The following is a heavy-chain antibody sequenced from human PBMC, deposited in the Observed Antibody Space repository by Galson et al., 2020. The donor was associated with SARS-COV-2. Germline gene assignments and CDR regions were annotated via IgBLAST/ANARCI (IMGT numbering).Heavy chain of an antibody. D-gene: IGHD6-19*01. CDR1: RFSFSDYI. CDR2: ISTSSTYI. J-gene: IGHJ4*02. V-gene: IGHV3-21*01. CDR3: ATDYYPGTGWNALGH. Sequence: GGPLRLSCAASRFSFSDYIINWIRQAPARGMEWVASISTSSTYILYADSVKGRFTISRDNDENSLYLQMNSLTAEDTAEYYCATDYYPGTGWNALGHWGQGSLVTVSS.